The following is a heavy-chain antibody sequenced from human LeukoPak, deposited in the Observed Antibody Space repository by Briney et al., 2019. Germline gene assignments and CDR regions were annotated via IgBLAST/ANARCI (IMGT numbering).Heavy chain of an antibody. J-gene: IGHJ4*02. D-gene: IGHD3-10*01. CDR3: ARDVTYGSGSLTTGFDY. Sequence: ASVKVSCKASGYTFTSYYMHWVRQAPGQGLEWMGIINPSGGSTSYAQKFQGRVTMTRDTSTSTVYMELSSLRSEDTAVYYCARDVTYGSGSLTTGFDYWGQGTLVTVSS. CDR1: GYTFTSYY. V-gene: IGHV1-46*01. CDR2: INPSGGST.